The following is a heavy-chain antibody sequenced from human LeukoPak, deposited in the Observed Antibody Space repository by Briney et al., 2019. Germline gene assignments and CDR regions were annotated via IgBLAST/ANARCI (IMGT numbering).Heavy chain of an antibody. Sequence: GGSLRLSCAASGFTFSDHAMSWVRQAPGKGLEWVAAISGGGGSTYHADYVKGRFTISRHNSQDALYLQMNTLRTEDTAVYYCAKVGSGSGDGFDIWGQGTMVTVSS. D-gene: IGHD6-19*01. V-gene: IGHV3-23*01. CDR2: ISGGGGST. CDR3: AKVGSGSGDGFDI. J-gene: IGHJ3*02. CDR1: GFTFSDHA.